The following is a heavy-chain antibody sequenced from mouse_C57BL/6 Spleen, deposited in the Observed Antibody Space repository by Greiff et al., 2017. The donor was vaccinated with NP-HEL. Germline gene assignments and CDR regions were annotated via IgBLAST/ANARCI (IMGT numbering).Heavy chain of an antibody. CDR3: ARLRRDAMDY. J-gene: IGHJ4*01. CDR1: GYTFTSYW. V-gene: IGHV1-61*01. Sequence: QLQQPGAELVRPGSSVKLSCKASGYTFTSYWMDWVKQRPGQGLEWIGNIYPSDSETHYNQKFKDKATLTVDKSSSTAYMQLSSLTSEDSAVYYCARLRRDAMDYWGQGTSVTVSS. CDR2: IYPSDSET.